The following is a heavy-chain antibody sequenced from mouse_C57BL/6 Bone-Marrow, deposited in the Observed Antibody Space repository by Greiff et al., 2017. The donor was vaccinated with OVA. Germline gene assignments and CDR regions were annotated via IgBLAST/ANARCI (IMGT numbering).Heavy chain of an antibody. CDR3: TFITTVVAPFWYFDV. CDR1: GFNIKDDY. CDR2: IDPENGDT. V-gene: IGHV14-4*01. Sequence: VQLQQSGAELVRPGASVKLSCTASGFNIKDDYMHWVKQRPEQGLEWIGWIDPENGDTEYASKFQGKATITADTSSNTAYLQLSSLTSEDTAVYYCTFITTVVAPFWYFDVWGTGTTVTVSS. J-gene: IGHJ1*03. D-gene: IGHD1-1*01.